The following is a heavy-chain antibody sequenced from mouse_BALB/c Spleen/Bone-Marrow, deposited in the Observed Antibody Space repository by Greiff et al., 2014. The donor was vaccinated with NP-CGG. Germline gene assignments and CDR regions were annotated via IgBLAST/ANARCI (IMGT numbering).Heavy chain of an antibody. CDR1: GYTFTEYT. CDR3: AREAYYCGSSPGWFAY. Sequence: EVQRVESGPELVKPGASVKISCKTSGYTFTEYTMHWVKQSHGKSLEWIGGINPNNGGTSYNQKFKGKATLTVDKSSSTAYMELRSLTPEDSAVYYCAREAYYCGSSPGWFAYWGQGTLVTVSA. J-gene: IGHJ3*01. CDR2: INPNNGGT. V-gene: IGHV1-18*01. D-gene: IGHD1-1*01.